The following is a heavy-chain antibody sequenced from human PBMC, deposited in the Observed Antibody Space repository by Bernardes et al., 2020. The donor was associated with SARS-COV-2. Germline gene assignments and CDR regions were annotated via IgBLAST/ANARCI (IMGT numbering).Heavy chain of an antibody. D-gene: IGHD3-22*01. CDR3: ARDEGSGYDSSGYGMDV. V-gene: IGHV3-33*01. J-gene: IGHJ6*02. CDR2: IWYDGSNK. Sequence: GGSLRLSCAASGFTFSSYGMHWVRQAPGKGLEWVAVIWYDGSNKYYADSVKGRFTISRDNSKNTLYLQMNSLRAEDTAVYYCARDEGSGYDSSGYGMDVWGQGTMVTVSS. CDR1: GFTFSSYG.